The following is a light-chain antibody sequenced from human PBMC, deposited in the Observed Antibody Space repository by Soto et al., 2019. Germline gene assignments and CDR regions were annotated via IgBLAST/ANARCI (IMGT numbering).Light chain of an antibody. V-gene: IGKV4-1*01. CDR3: KQYYCNPSLT. Sequence: DIVMTQSPDSLAVSLGERATINCKSSQSVLYSSNNKNYLAWYQQKPGQPPKLLIYWASTRESGVPDRFSGSGSGIDFTLTISSLEAEDVAVYYCKQYYCNPSLTFGGGTKVEIK. CDR2: WAS. CDR1: QSVLYSSNNKNY. J-gene: IGKJ4*01.